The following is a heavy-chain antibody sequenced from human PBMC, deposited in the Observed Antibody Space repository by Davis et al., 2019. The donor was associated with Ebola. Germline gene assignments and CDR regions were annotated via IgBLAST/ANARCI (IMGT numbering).Heavy chain of an antibody. CDR3: ARDHSSGWTRSYYFDY. V-gene: IGHV1-2*02. D-gene: IGHD6-19*01. CDR2: INPNSGGT. J-gene: IGHJ4*02. Sequence: ASVKVSCKASGYTFTGYYMHWVRQAPGQGFEWMGWINPNSGGTNYAQKFQGRVTMTTDTSTSTAYMELRSLRSDDTAVYYCARDHSSGWTRSYYFDYWGQGTLVTVSS. CDR1: GYTFTGYY.